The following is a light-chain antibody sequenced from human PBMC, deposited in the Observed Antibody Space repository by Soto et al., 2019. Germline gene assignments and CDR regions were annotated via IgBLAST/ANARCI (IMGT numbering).Light chain of an antibody. CDR2: SAS. CDR1: QSMCSY. CDR3: QQSYITPIT. V-gene: IGKV1-39*01. Sequence: DIHMIQSASSVSTSLGDRVAITCRATQSMCSYLDWNQQKPGIAPKVLIFSASRLQSGVPSRFSGSGFGTEFTLTISSLQPEDFATYYCQQSYITPITFGQGTRLEIK. J-gene: IGKJ5*01.